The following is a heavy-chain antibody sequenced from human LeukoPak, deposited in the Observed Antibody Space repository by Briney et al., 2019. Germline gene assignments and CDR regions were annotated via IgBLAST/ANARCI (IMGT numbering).Heavy chain of an antibody. CDR1: GGSISSYY. J-gene: IGHJ4*02. CDR3: AREPAVYSSGLDY. CDR2: IYHSGST. V-gene: IGHV4-59*12. D-gene: IGHD6-19*01. Sequence: SETLSLTCTVSGGSISSYYWSWIRQPPGKGLEWIGEIYHSGSTNYNPSLKSRVTISVDKSKNQFSLKLSSVTAADTAVYYCAREPAVYSSGLDYWGQGTLVTVSS.